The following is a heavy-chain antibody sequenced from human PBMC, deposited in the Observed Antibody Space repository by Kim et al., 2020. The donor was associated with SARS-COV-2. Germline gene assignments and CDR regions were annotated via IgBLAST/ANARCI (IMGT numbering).Heavy chain of an antibody. CDR1: GYSFTSYW. J-gene: IGHJ6*02. V-gene: IGHV5-10-1*01. CDR3: ARSYSIFGVVSNGMDV. CDR2: IDPSDSYT. D-gene: IGHD3-3*01. Sequence: GESLKISCKGSGYSFTSYWISWVRQMPGKGLEWMGRIDPSDSYTNYSPSFQGHVTISADKSISTAYLQWSSLKASDTAMYYCARSYSIFGVVSNGMDVWGQGTTVTVSS.